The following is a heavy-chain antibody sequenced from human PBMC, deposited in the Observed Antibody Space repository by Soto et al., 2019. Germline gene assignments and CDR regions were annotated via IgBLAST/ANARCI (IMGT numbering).Heavy chain of an antibody. Sequence: SETLSLTCAVSRGSISSYYWSWIRQPPGKGLELIGYIYYSGSTNYNPSLKSRVTISVDTSKNQFSLKLSSVTAADTAVYYCARLGAQEIDPWGQGTLVTVSS. CDR2: IYYSGST. CDR1: RGSISSYY. CDR3: ARLGAQEIDP. V-gene: IGHV4-59*08. D-gene: IGHD3-16*01. J-gene: IGHJ5*02.